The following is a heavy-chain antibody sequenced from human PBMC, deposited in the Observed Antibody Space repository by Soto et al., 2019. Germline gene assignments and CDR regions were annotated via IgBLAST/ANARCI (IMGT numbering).Heavy chain of an antibody. V-gene: IGHV4-31*03. CDR3: ARDRHNNFFDP. CDR1: GASMSSGGYY. Sequence: QVQLQESGPGLVKPSQTLSLTCTVSGASMSSGGYYWTWIRQAPGMGLEWIGYIYYSGRPYYNPSPESRVAISLHTSTSQFSLTLHSVTAADTAIYYCARDRHNNFFDPWGQGTLVTVSS. J-gene: IGHJ5*02. CDR2: IYYSGRP. D-gene: IGHD6-6*01.